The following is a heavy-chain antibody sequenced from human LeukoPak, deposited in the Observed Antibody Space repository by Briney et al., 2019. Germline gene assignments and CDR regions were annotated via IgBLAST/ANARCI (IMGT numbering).Heavy chain of an antibody. CDR1: GGSISSYY. CDR3: AGHHPRNTVDF. D-gene: IGHD2-8*02. V-gene: IGHV4-59*08. CDR2: ISDIGSI. J-gene: IGHJ4*02. Sequence: NTSETLSLTCTVSGGSISSYYWSWIRQPPGKGLEWIAYISDIGSINYNPSLESRVTISLDTSKNQFSLKLSSVTAADTAVYYCAGHHPRNTVDFWGQGTLVTVSS.